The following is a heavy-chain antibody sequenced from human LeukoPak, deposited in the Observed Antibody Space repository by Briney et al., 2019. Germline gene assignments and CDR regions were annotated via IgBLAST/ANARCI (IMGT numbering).Heavy chain of an antibody. D-gene: IGHD2-2*01. V-gene: IGHV1-8*03. CDR1: EYTFTNYD. CDR2: MNPNIGDT. Sequence: SVKVSCKASEYTFTNYDINWVRQATGQGLEWMGWMNPNIGDTGYAQKIQGRVTVTWNTSITTVYMELTSLRSDDTAVYYCSRGPPYCTSSTCPGAAFDIWGEGTLVTVSS. CDR3: SRGPPYCTSSTCPGAAFDI. J-gene: IGHJ3*02.